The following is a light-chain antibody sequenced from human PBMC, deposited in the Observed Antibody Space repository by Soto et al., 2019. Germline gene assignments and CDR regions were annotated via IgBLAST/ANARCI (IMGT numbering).Light chain of an antibody. Sequence: DIQMTQSPSTLSASVGDRVTITCRASQSISSWLAWYQQKPGKAPKLLIYDASSLESGVPSRFSGSGSGTEFTLTISSLQPDDFATYYCLHHHNFPITFGQGTRLEIK. CDR2: DAS. CDR3: LHHHNFPIT. J-gene: IGKJ5*01. CDR1: QSISSW. V-gene: IGKV1-5*01.